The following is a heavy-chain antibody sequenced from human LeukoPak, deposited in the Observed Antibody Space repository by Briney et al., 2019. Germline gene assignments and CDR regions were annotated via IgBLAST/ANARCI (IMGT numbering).Heavy chain of an antibody. CDR3: AKVPNCGGDCYYFDY. Sequence: PGGSLRLSCAASGFTFSSYAMSWVRQAPGEGLEWVSAISGSGGSTYYADSVKGRFTISRDNSKNTLYLQMNSLRAEDTAVYYCAKVPNCGGDCYYFDYWGQGTLVTVSS. CDR1: GFTFSSYA. CDR2: ISGSGGST. D-gene: IGHD2-21*02. J-gene: IGHJ4*02. V-gene: IGHV3-23*01.